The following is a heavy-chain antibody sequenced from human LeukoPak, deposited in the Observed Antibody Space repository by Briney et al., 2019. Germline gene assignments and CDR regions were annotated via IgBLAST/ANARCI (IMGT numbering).Heavy chain of an antibody. D-gene: IGHD3-22*01. V-gene: IGHV3-48*02. J-gene: IGHJ4*02. CDR3: ARAPPRRYYDSSGSRIYYFDY. Sequence: PGGSLRLSCAASGFTFSSYRMNWVRQAPGKGLEWVSYISSSSSTIYYADSVKGRFTISRDNAKNSLYLQMNSLRDEDTAVYYCARAPPRRYYDSSGSRIYYFDYWGQGTLVTVSS. CDR2: ISSSSSTI. CDR1: GFTFSSYR.